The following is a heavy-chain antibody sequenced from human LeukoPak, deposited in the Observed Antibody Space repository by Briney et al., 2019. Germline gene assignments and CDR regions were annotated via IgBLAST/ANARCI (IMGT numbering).Heavy chain of an antibody. D-gene: IGHD6-19*01. CDR3: ASGVPIAVADPFDY. CDR1: GFTFSSYG. Sequence: GGSLRLSCAASGFTFSSYGMSWVRQAPGKGLEWVSGISGSGGSTYYADSVKGRFTISRDNSKKTLYLQVNSLRAEDTAIYYCASGVPIAVADPFDYWGQGTPVTVSS. CDR2: ISGSGGST. J-gene: IGHJ4*02. V-gene: IGHV3-23*01.